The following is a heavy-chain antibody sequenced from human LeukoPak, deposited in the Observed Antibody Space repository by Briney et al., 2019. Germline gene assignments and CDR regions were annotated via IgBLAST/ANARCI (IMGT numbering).Heavy chain of an antibody. CDR1: GYTFTSSD. Sequence: ASVKLSCKASGYTFTSSDINWVRQATGQRLEWMGWMNPNSGNTGYAQKFQGRVTMTEDTSTDTAYMELSSLRSEDTAVHYCATDLLRYFDWSGGDYWGQGTLVTVTS. V-gene: IGHV1-8*02. CDR3: ATDLLRYFDWSGGDY. CDR2: MNPNSGNT. J-gene: IGHJ4*02. D-gene: IGHD3-9*01.